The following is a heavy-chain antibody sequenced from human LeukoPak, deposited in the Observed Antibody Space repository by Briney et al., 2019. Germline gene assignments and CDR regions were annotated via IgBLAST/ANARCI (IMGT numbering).Heavy chain of an antibody. Sequence: SETVSLTCTVSGDSISRSTYYWGWIRQPPGRGLEWIGALYYSGSIYYNPSLKSRVTISVDTPKNQFSLKLSSVTAADTAVYYCARHGPPMSPIDYWGQGILVSVSS. CDR3: ARHGPPMSPIDY. V-gene: IGHV4-39*01. CDR2: LYYSGSI. J-gene: IGHJ4*02. D-gene: IGHD3-22*01. CDR1: GDSISRSTYY.